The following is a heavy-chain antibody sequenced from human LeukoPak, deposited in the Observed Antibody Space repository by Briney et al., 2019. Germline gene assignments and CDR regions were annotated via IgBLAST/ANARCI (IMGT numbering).Heavy chain of an antibody. CDR1: GGSISSYY. D-gene: IGHD5-12*01. J-gene: IGHJ4*02. V-gene: IGHV4-59*01. CDR2: IYYSGST. CDR3: AIGRGYSGYDLFDY. Sequence: SETLSLTCTVSGGSISSYYWSWIRQPPGKGLEWIGYIYYSGSTNYNPSLKSRVTISVDTSKNQFSLKLSSVTAADTAVYYCAIGRGYSGYDLFDYWGQGTLVTVSS.